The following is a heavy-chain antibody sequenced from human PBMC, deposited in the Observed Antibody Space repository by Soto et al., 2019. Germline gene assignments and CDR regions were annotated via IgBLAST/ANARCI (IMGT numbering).Heavy chain of an antibody. D-gene: IGHD3-22*01. Sequence: QVQVVQSGAEVKKPGASVKVSCKASGYTFTGYYMHWVRQAPGQGLEWMGWIIPNNGGTKYAQKFHDSVTMTRDTSISTAYLELSRLRSDDTAVYYCARGTFDSSGDYFAGWFGPWGQGPLVTVSS. CDR2: IIPNNGGT. J-gene: IGHJ5*02. V-gene: IGHV1-2*02. CDR1: GYTFTGYY. CDR3: ARGTFDSSGDYFAGWFGP.